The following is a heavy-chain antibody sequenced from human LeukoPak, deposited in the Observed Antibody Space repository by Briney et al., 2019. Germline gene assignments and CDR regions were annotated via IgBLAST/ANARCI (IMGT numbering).Heavy chain of an antibody. CDR3: ASHSGGYAY. CDR1: GGSISSYY. Sequence: SETLSLTCTISGGSISSYYWSWIRQPPGKGLEWIGYIYYTGSTNHNPSLKSRVTISVDTSKNQFSLQLSSVTAADTAVYYCASHSGGYAYWGQGTLVTVSS. V-gene: IGHV4-59*12. J-gene: IGHJ4*02. CDR2: IYYTGST. D-gene: IGHD5-12*01.